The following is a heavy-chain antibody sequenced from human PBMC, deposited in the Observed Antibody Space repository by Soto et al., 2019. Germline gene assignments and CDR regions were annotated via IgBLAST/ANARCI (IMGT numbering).Heavy chain of an antibody. CDR2: ISARGGSS. J-gene: IGHJ4*02. CDR3: AKGSIEYSASVDN. V-gene: IGHV3-23*01. D-gene: IGHD5-12*01. CDR1: GFSFSSYA. Sequence: DVQLLESGGGLVQPGGSLRLSCAASGFSFSSYAMVWVRQAPGKGLEWVAVISARGGSSYFAGSVKGRFTLSRDNSKNVLSLEMNSLRAEDTAIYFCAKGSIEYSASVDNWGQGSLVVGSS.